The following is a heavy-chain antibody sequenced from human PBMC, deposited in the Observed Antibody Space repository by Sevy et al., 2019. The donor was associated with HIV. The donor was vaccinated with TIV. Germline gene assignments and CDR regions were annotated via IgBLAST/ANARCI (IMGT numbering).Heavy chain of an antibody. CDR3: ARDVARYIGNYYVKWFDP. D-gene: IGHD1-26*01. CDR2: INPNNGGT. CDR1: GYTFTDYY. J-gene: IGHJ5*02. V-gene: IGHV1-2*06. Sequence: ASVKVSCKASGYTFTDYYIHWVRQAPGQGLEWMGRINPNNGGTNYAQTFQGRVTMTRDTSISTAYMELSSLRSDDTAVYYCARDVARYIGNYYVKWFDPWGQGTLVTVSS.